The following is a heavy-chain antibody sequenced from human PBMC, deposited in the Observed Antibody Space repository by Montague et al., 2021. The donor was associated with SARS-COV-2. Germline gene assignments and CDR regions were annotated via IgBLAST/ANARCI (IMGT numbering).Heavy chain of an antibody. D-gene: IGHD3-9*01. CDR1: GFSLSTSGMC. Sequence: PALVKPTQTLTLTCTFSGFSLSTSGMCVSWIRQPPGMALEWLALIDWDDDKYYSTSLKTRLTISKDTSKNQVVLTMTNMDPVDTATYYCARIRDYDILTGSYSGFDYWGQGTLVTVSS. J-gene: IGHJ4*02. CDR3: ARIRDYDILTGSYSGFDY. CDR2: IDWDDDK. V-gene: IGHV2-70*01.